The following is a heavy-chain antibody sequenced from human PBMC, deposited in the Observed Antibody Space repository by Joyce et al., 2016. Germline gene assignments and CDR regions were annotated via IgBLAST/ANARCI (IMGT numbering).Heavy chain of an antibody. CDR3: ARGPRSNWGLVWFDP. CDR2: INHSGST. V-gene: IGHV4-34*01. J-gene: IGHJ5*02. CDR1: GGSFSGYY. D-gene: IGHD7-27*01. Sequence: QVQLQQWGAGLLKPSETLSLPCAVYGGSFSGYYWSWIRKPPGKGLEWIGEINHSGSTNYNPSLKSRVTISVDTSKNQFSLKLSSVTAADTAVYYCARGPRSNWGLVWFDPWGQGTLVTVSS.